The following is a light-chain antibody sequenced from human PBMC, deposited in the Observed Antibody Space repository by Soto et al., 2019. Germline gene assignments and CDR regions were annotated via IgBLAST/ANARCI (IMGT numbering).Light chain of an antibody. CDR3: QQYNDWPWT. V-gene: IGKV3-15*01. CDR2: AAS. CDR1: QSISTN. J-gene: IGKJ1*01. Sequence: EIVMTQSPATLSVYPGERATLSCRASQSISTNLAWYQQKPGLAPRLLFYAASTRATGIPARFSGSGSGTEFTLIISSLQSEDFAVYYCQQYNDWPWTLGQGTKVEIK.